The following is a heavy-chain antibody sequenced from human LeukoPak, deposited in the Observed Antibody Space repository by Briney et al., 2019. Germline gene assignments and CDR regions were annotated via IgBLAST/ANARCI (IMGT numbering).Heavy chain of an antibody. J-gene: IGHJ4*02. D-gene: IGHD3-9*01. CDR2: INHSGST. Sequence: SETLSLTCAVYGGSFSVYYWSWIRQPPGKGLEWIGEINHSGSTNYNPSLKSRVTISVDTSKNQFSLKLSSVTAADTAVYYCARSDILTGYRYWGQGTLVTVSS. CDR3: ARSDILTGYRY. CDR1: GGSFSVYY. V-gene: IGHV4-34*01.